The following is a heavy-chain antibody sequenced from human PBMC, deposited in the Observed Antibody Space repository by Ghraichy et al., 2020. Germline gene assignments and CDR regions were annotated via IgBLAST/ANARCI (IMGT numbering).Heavy chain of an antibody. J-gene: IGHJ5*02. V-gene: IGHV4-39*07. D-gene: IGHD3-3*01. Sequence: SETLSLTCTVSGGSISSSSYYWGWIRQPPGKGLEWIGSIYYSGSTYYNPSLKSRVTISVDTSKNQFSLKLSSVTAADTAVYYCARGIRRITIFGVPPNRFDPWGQGTLVTVSS. CDR3: ARGIRRITIFGVPPNRFDP. CDR1: GGSISSSSYY. CDR2: IYYSGST.